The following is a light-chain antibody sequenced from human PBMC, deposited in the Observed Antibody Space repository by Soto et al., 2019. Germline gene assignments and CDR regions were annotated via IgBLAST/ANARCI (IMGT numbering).Light chain of an antibody. CDR1: SSDVGGYNY. CDR3: CSYAGDNSWV. Sequence: QSALTQPRSVSGSPGQSVAISCTGTSSDVGGYNYVSWYQQHPGKAPKLMIYGVTKRPSGVSNRFSGNRSGNTASLTISGRPADDAAEYYCCSYAGDNSWVFGGGT. J-gene: IGLJ3*02. CDR2: GVT. V-gene: IGLV2-11*01.